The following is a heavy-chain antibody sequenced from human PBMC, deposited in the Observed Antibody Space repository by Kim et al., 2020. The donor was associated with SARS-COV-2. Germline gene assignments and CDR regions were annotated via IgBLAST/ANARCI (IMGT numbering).Heavy chain of an antibody. CDR1: GYTFTGYY. V-gene: IGHV1-2*06. J-gene: IGHJ4*02. CDR2: INPNSGGT. CDR3: ARVPRVATGGYYFDY. Sequence: ASVKVSCKASGYTFTGYYMHWVRQAPGQGLEWMGRINPNSGGTNYAQKFQGRVTMTRDTSISTAYMELSRLRSDDTAVYYCARVPRVATGGYYFDYWGQGTLVTVSS. D-gene: IGHD5-12*01.